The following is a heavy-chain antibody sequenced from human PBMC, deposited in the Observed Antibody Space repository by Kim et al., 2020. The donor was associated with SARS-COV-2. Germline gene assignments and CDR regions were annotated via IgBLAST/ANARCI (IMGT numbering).Heavy chain of an antibody. CDR1: TYIVSNYA. CDR2: INTNTGKS. D-gene: IGHD6-6*01. J-gene: IGHJ6*02. V-gene: IGHV7-4-1*02. CDR3: ARDGEFKGSSSSHYYFYGMDV. Sequence: ASVKVSCTASTYIVSNYAINWVRQAPGRGLEWMGWINTNTGKSTYARDFRGRFDFSFDTADSTAYLQISGLKAEDTAIYFCARDGEFKGSSSSHYYFYGMDVWGQGTTVTV.